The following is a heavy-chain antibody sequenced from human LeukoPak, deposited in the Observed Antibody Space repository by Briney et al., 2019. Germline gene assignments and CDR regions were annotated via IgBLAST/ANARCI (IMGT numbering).Heavy chain of an antibody. CDR2: INPNSGGT. CDR3: ARADVLMVYAINRWFDP. D-gene: IGHD2-8*01. CDR1: GYTFTGYY. V-gene: IGHV1-2*06. Sequence: ASVKVSCRASGYTFTGYYMHWVRQAPGQGLEWMGRINPNSGGTNYAQKFQGRVTMTRDTSISTAYMELSRLRSDDTAVYYCARADVLMVYAINRWFDPWGQGTLVTVSS. J-gene: IGHJ5*02.